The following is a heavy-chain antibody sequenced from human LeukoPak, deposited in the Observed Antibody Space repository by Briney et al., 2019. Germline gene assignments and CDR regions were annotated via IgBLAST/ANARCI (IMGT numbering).Heavy chain of an antibody. CDR1: GDTFTSYD. D-gene: IGHD3-22*01. V-gene: IGHV1-8*01. CDR3: ARGYFYYDLTGGLFDY. J-gene: IGHJ4*02. CDR2: MNPNCGNT. Sequence: ASVKVSCKASGDTFTSYDINWVRQAPGQGLEWMGWMNPNCGNTGYAQKFQGRVTMTRNTSTSTAYMELSSLRSEDTAVYYCARGYFYYDLTGGLFDYWGQGTLVTVSS.